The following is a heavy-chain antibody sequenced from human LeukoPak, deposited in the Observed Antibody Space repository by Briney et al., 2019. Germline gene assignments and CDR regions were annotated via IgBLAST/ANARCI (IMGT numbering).Heavy chain of an antibody. CDR1: GGSISSGGYY. Sequence: SETLSLTCTVSGGSISSGGYYWSWIRQHPGKGLEWIGYIYCSGSTYYNPSLKSRVTISVDTSKNQFSLKLSSVTAADTAVYYCARVLTDILTGYYPDAFDIWGLGTMVTVSS. J-gene: IGHJ3*02. CDR2: IYCSGST. D-gene: IGHD3-9*01. CDR3: ARVLTDILTGYYPDAFDI. V-gene: IGHV4-31*03.